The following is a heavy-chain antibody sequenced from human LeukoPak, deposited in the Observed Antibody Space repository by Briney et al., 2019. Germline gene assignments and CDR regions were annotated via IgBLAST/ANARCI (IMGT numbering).Heavy chain of an antibody. CDR3: ARQDKNFFDY. CDR2: TAYDGSHT. J-gene: IGHJ4*02. CDR1: GFTLSSYT. V-gene: IGHV3-30*10. Sequence: PGGSLRLSCAASGFTLSSYTMKWGRQAPGKGVKWVAVTAYDGSHTYYRDSVKGRLTLSRDNSKNTLYLQMSSLRAEDTAVYYCARQDKNFFDYWGQGTLVTVSS.